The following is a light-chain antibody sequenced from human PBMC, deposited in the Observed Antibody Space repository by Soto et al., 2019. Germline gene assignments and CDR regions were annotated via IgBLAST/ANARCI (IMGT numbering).Light chain of an antibody. CDR3: QQRFTWPS. CDR1: QSISSY. CDR2: DAS. J-gene: IGKJ3*01. V-gene: IGKV3-11*01. Sequence: ETVLTQSPATLSLSPGEIATLSCRATQSISSYLAWYQQKPGQAPRLLIFDASIRATGIPPRFSGSGSGTDFTLTISSLEPEDFAVYYCQQRFTWPSFGPGTKVDIK.